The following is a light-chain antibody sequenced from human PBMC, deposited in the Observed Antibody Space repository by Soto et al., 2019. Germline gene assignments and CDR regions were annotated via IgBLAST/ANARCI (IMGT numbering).Light chain of an antibody. Sequence: DVQMTQSPSAMSASVGDRITITCRASQDISRFVAWFHQKPGQVPERLIYETSTLQPGVPSRFSGSGSGTEFTLAITGLQPEDFATYYCLPHNSYPYTFGQGTKLEIK. CDR2: ETS. V-gene: IGKV1-17*03. J-gene: IGKJ2*01. CDR3: LPHNSYPYT. CDR1: QDISRF.